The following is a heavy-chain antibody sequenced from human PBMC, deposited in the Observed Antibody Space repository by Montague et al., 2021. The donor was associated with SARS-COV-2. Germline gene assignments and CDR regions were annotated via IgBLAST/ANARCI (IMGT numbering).Heavy chain of an antibody. D-gene: IGHD4/OR15-4a*01. CDR3: ARIWCIDHRNDGDI. Sequence: LELLARIDWDDDTYYSTSLKTRLTISKDTSKNQVVLTMTTMDPVDTATYYCARIWCIDHRNDGDIWGQGKMVTVSS. CDR2: IDWDDDT. V-gene: IGHV2-70*11. J-gene: IGHJ3*02.